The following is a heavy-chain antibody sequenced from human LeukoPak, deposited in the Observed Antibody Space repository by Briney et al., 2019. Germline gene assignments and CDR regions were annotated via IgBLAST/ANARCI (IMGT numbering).Heavy chain of an antibody. CDR1: GFIFSSYW. D-gene: IGHD2-21*01. J-gene: IGHJ4*02. Sequence: GGSLRLSCAASGFIFSSYWMNWVRQAPGKGLEWVGRIKPKTDGETTEYAAPVKDRFSISRDDSKSMMYLQMNSLKTEDTAVYYCITPLPYSAQGGQGTLVTVSS. CDR2: IKPKTDGETT. V-gene: IGHV3-15*07. CDR3: ITPLPYSAQ.